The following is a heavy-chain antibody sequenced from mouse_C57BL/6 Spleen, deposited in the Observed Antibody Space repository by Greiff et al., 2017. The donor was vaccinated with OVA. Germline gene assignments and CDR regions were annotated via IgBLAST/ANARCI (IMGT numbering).Heavy chain of an antibody. CDR3: AREDTTVVFDY. Sequence: EVKLVESGGGLVKPGGSLKLSCAASGFTFSSYAMSWVRQTPEKRLEWVATISDGGSYTYYPDNVKGRFTISRDNAKNNLYLQMSHLKSEDTAMYYCAREDTTVVFDYWGQGTTLTVSS. J-gene: IGHJ2*01. D-gene: IGHD1-1*01. CDR2: ISDGGSYT. CDR1: GFTFSSYA. V-gene: IGHV5-4*01.